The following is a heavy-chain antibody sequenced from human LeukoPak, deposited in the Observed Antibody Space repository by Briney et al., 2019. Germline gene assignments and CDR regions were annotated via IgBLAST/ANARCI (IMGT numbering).Heavy chain of an antibody. D-gene: IGHD4-17*01. CDR2: ISSNGGST. V-gene: IGHV3-64D*06. CDR1: GFTFSSYA. CDR3: VTTVTTSYGDY. Sequence: PGGSLSLSCSASGFTFSSYAMHWVRQAPGKGLEYVSAISSNGGSTYYADSVKGRVTISRDNSKNTLYLQMSSLRAEDRAVYYCVTTVTTSYGDYWGQGTLVIVSS. J-gene: IGHJ4*02.